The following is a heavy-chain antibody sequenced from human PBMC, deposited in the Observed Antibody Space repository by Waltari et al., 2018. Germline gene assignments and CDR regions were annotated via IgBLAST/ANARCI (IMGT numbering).Heavy chain of an antibody. Sequence: QVQLQQWGAGLLKPSETLSLTCAVYGGSLRGDYWTWIRQSPGKGLEWIAEISHTGITSYNPSLKSRVTMSVDTSRNHFSLKMTAVTAAYSALYYCARASGGVRPVFWGWGHTWGLWGQGAPVTVSS. D-gene: IGHD3-16*01. CDR2: ISHTGIT. CDR1: GGSLRGDY. V-gene: IGHV4-34*01. CDR3: ARASGGVRPVFWGWGHTWGL. J-gene: IGHJ1*01.